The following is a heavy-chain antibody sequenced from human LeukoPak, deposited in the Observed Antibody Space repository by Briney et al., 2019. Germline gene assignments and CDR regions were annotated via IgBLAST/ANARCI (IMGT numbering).Heavy chain of an antibody. CDR2: IFHSGHT. CDR3: ASARWDC. CDR1: GDSIITNHW. J-gene: IGHJ4*02. V-gene: IGHV4/OR15-8*02. D-gene: IGHD5-24*01. Sequence: PSETLSLTCGVSGDSIITNHWWNWVRQPPGKGLEWIGEIFHSGHTNYNPSLKSRVTISLDKSRNQFSLNLIYVTAADTAVYYCASARWDCWGQGTLVTVSS.